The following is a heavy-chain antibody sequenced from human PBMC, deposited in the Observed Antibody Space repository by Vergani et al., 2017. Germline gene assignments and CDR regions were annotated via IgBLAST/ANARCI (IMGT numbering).Heavy chain of an antibody. D-gene: IGHD6-19*01. Sequence: EVQLLESGGGLVQPGGSLRLSCAASGFTFSSYAMSWVRQAPGKGLEWVSAISGSGGSTYYADSVKGRFTISRDNSKNTLYLQMNSLRAEDTAVSYCANHRDSSGWFYAFDIWGQGTMVTVSS. CDR1: GFTFSSYA. CDR2: ISGSGGST. CDR3: ANHRDSSGWFYAFDI. V-gene: IGHV3-23*01. J-gene: IGHJ3*02.